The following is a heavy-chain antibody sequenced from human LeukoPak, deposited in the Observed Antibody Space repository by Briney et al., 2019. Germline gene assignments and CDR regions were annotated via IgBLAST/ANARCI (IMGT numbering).Heavy chain of an antibody. J-gene: IGHJ5*02. V-gene: IGHV1-2*02. D-gene: IGHD2-2*01. CDR3: AREGYCSKTSCYGAWFDP. CDR2: INPNNGGT. CDR1: GYTFTGYY. Sequence: GASVKVSCKSSGYTFTGYYIHWVRQAPGQGLGWMGWINPNNGGTNYAQKFQGRVSMTRDTSINTAYMDLNTLKSDDTAVYFCAREGYCSKTSCYGAWFDPWGQGTLVTVSS.